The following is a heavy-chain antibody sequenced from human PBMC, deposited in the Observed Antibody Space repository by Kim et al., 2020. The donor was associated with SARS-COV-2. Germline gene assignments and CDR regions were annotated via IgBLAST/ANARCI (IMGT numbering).Heavy chain of an antibody. D-gene: IGHD5-12*01. CDR2: ISAYNGNT. J-gene: IGHJ3*02. Sequence: ASVKVSCKASGYNFTSYGISWVRQAPGQGLEWMGWISAYNGNTNYAQKLQGRVTMTTDTSTSTAYMELRSLRSDDTAVYYCARDPNLYIVATMGGACDIWGQGTMVTVSS. V-gene: IGHV1-18*01. CDR1: GYNFTSYG. CDR3: ARDPNLYIVATMGGACDI.